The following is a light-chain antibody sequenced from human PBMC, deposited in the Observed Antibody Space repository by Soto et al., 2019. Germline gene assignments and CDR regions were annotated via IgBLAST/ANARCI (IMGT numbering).Light chain of an antibody. CDR3: QQYGSSLLT. J-gene: IGKJ4*01. V-gene: IGKV3-20*01. CDR2: GAS. CDR1: QSVRSSY. Sequence: EIVLTQSPGTLSLSPGERATLSCRASQSVRSSYLAWYQQKPGQAPRLLIYGASSRATGVPDRFSGSGSGTDFTLTISRLEPEDFAVFYCQQYGSSLLTFGRGTKVEIK.